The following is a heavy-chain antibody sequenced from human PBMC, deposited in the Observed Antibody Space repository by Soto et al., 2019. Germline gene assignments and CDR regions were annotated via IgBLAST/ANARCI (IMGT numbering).Heavy chain of an antibody. J-gene: IGHJ4*02. CDR3: ARDTLGGADALLS. V-gene: IGHV3-66*01. CDR2: ISSGGST. Sequence: EVQLVESGGGLVQPGGSLRLSCAASGFTVSNLYMTWVRQAPGKGLEWVAVISSGGSTYYADSVKGRFTISRDNSKNTLYLEMNSLRAEDTAVYYCARDTLGGADALLSGGQGTLVTVSS. D-gene: IGHD3-3*01. CDR1: GFTVSNLY.